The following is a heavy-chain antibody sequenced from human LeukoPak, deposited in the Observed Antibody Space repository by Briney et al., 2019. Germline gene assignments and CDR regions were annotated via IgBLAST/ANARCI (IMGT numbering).Heavy chain of an antibody. CDR1: GFTFSSYA. D-gene: IGHD2-2*01. Sequence: GGSLRLSCAASGFTFSSYAMHWVRQAPGKGLEYVSGFSSNGVSTYYANSVKGRFTISRDNSKNTLYLQMGSLRAEDMAVYYCARESRGSQYQLLAHLDYWGQGTLVTVSS. CDR3: ARESRGSQYQLLAHLDY. J-gene: IGHJ4*02. CDR2: FSSNGVST. V-gene: IGHV3-64*01.